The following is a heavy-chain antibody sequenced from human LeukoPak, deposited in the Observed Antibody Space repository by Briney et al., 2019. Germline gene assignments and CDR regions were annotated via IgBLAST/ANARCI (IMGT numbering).Heavy chain of an antibody. D-gene: IGHD3-9*01. CDR3: AKDMGADILTGYFWYYYYYGMDV. CDR2: MKEDGSDE. CDR1: EFSFSSST. J-gene: IGHJ6*02. Sequence: GGSLRLSCAAFEFSFSSSTMSWVRQAAGKGLEWVAKMKEDGSDEKYVDSVKGRFTISRDNSKNSLYLQMNSLRTEDTALYYCAKDMGADILTGYFWYYYYYGMDVWGQGTTVTVSS. V-gene: IGHV3-7*03.